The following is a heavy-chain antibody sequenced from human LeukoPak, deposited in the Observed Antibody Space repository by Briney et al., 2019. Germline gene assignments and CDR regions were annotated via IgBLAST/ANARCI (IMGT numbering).Heavy chain of an antibody. CDR1: GGSFSGYY. V-gene: IGHV4-34*01. J-gene: IGHJ4*02. D-gene: IGHD2-2*02. CDR2: INHSGST. CDR3: ARGYCSSTSCYIGGGRSGFDY. Sequence: SETLSLTCAVYGGSFSGYYWSWIRQPPGKGLEWIGEINHSGSTNYNPSLKSRVTIPVDTSKNQFSPKLSSVTAADTAVYYCARGYCSSTSCYIGGGRSGFDYWGQGTLVTVSS.